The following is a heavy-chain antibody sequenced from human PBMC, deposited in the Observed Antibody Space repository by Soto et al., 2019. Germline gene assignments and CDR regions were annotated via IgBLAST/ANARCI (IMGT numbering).Heavy chain of an antibody. CDR2: IYFSGST. CDR3: ARDWGYSSSFGFGNWFDP. J-gene: IGHJ5*02. Sequence: QVQLQESGPGLVKPSQTLSLTCTVSGGSISSGDYYWSWIRQPPGKGLEWIGYIYFSGSTYYNPSLKSRFTISVDTSKTQFSLKLSSVTAADTAVYYCARDWGYSSSFGFGNWFDPWGQGTLVTVSS. D-gene: IGHD6-6*01. V-gene: IGHV4-30-4*01. CDR1: GGSISSGDYY.